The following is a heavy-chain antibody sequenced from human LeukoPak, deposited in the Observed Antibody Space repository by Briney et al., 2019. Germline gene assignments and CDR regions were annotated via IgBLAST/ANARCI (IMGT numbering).Heavy chain of an antibody. J-gene: IGHJ4*02. D-gene: IGHD2/OR15-2a*01. CDR1: GSTFSDYY. Sequence: GGSLRLSCAASGSTFSDYYMSWIRQAPGKGLEWVSYISSSGSTIYYADSVKGRFTISRDNAKNSLYLQMNSLRAEDTAVYYCARDLKPFYYYFDYWGQGTLVTVSS. CDR2: ISSSGSTI. V-gene: IGHV3-11*01. CDR3: ARDLKPFYYYFDY.